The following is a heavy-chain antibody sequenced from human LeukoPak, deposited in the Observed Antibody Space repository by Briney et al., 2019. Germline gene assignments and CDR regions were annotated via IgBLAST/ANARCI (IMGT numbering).Heavy chain of an antibody. V-gene: IGHV4-39*07. CDR3: ARDRDYGSGGY. Sequence: MASETLSLTCTVSGGSISSSSYYWGWIRRPPGKGLEWIGSIYYSGSTYYNPSLKSRVTISVDTSKNQFSLKLCSVTAADTAVYYCARDRDYGSGGYWGQGTLVTVSS. J-gene: IGHJ4*02. CDR2: IYYSGST. D-gene: IGHD4-17*01. CDR1: GGSISSSSYY.